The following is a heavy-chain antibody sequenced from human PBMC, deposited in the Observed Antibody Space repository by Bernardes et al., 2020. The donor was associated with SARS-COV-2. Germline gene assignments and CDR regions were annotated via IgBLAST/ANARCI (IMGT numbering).Heavy chain of an antibody. CDR2: IDWDDDK. D-gene: IGHD4-4*01. Sequence: PTLVTPTQTLTLTFTFSGFSLSTSGMCVSWIRQPPGKSLEWLALIDWDDDKYYSTSLKTRLTISKDTSKNQVVLTMTNMDPVDTATYYCARIIATVTLGGYYYYGMDVWGQGTTVTVSS. J-gene: IGHJ6*02. V-gene: IGHV2-70*01. CDR3: ARIIATVTLGGYYYYGMDV. CDR1: GFSLSTSGMC.